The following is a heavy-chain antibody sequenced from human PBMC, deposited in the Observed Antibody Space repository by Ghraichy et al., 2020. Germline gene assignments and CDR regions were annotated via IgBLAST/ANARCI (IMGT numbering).Heavy chain of an antibody. CDR3: ARERDNTLGY. J-gene: IGHJ4*01. Sequence: SQTLSLTCAISGDSVSNNNVAWNWIRQSPARGLEWLGRTYYTSKWYSEYAVSVKSRITINPDTPKNQVSLHLNSVTPENTAVYYCARERDNTLGYCGHGTLVTVSS. CDR2: TYYTSKWYS. D-gene: IGHD1-14*01. V-gene: IGHV6-1*01. CDR1: GDSVSNNNVA.